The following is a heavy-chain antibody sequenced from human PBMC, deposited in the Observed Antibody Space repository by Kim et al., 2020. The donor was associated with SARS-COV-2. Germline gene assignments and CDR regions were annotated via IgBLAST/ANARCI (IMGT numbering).Heavy chain of an antibody. Sequence: GGSLRLSCAASGFTFDDYAMHWVRQAPGKGLEWVSGISWNSGSIGYADSVKGRFTISRDNAKNSLYLQMNSLRAEDTALYYCAKWHSGDYVGEDYFDYWGQGTLVTVAS. CDR3: AKWHSGDYVGEDYFDY. CDR2: ISWNSGSI. D-gene: IGHD4-17*01. V-gene: IGHV3-9*01. CDR1: GFTFDDYA. J-gene: IGHJ4*02.